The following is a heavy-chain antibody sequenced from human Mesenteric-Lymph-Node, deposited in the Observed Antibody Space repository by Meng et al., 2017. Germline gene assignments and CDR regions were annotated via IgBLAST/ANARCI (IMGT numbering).Heavy chain of an antibody. D-gene: IGHD3-16*01. CDR3: VRSRSADSRIVSSWGSYYYYAMDV. CDR2: IDDDGNT. V-gene: IGHV3-74*03. Sequence: LSLTCAASRFTLNRDWIHWVRQAAGQGLMWVARIDDDGNTVYAQSVKGRFTISRDSARKTVFLRMSSLRVEDTAVYYCVRSRSADSRIVSSWGSYYYYAMDVWGQGATVTVSS. J-gene: IGHJ6*02. CDR1: RFTLNRDW.